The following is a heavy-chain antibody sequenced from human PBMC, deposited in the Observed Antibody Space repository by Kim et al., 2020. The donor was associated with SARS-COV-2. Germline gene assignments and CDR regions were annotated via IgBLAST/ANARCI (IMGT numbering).Heavy chain of an antibody. CDR1: GGSISSSSYY. V-gene: IGHV4-39*01. CDR2: IYYSGST. Sequence: SETLSLTCTVSGGSISSSSYYWGWIRQPPGKGLEWIGSIYYSGSTYYNPSLKSRVTISVDTSKNQFSLKLSSVTAADTAVYYCARQQGILTGYSPDWGQGTLVTVSS. D-gene: IGHD3-9*01. CDR3: ARQQGILTGYSPD. J-gene: IGHJ4*02.